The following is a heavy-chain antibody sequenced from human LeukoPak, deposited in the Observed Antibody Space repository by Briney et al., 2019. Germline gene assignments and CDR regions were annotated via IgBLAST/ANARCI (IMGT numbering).Heavy chain of an antibody. CDR3: ARDTCAFSYGY. Sequence: SETLSLTCTVSGGSISSYYWSWIRQPPGKGLEWIGYIYYSGSTNYNPSLKSRVTISVDTSKNQFSLKLSSVTAADTAVYYCARDTCAFSYGYWGQGTLVTVSS. CDR1: GGSISSYY. J-gene: IGHJ4*02. D-gene: IGHD2/OR15-2a*01. V-gene: IGHV4-59*01. CDR2: IYYSGST.